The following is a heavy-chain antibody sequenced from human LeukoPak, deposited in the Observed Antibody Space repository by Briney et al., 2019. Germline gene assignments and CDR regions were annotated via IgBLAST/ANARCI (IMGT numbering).Heavy chain of an antibody. CDR2: IKPDGSET. J-gene: IGHJ4*02. CDR1: GFTFRNYW. CDR3: AREGYDILTGYYFDY. V-gene: IGHV3-7*01. Sequence: GGSLRLSCAASGFTFRNYWMSWVRQPPGKGLEWVAHIKPDGSETNYVDSVKGRFTISRDNSKNTLYLQMNSLRAEDTAVYYCAREGYDILTGYYFDYWGQGTLVTVSS. D-gene: IGHD3-9*01.